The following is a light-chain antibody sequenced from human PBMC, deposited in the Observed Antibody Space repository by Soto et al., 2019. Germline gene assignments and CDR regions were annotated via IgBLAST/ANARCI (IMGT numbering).Light chain of an antibody. CDR1: ALPKKY. CDR2: KDS. J-gene: IGLJ2*01. V-gene: IGLV3-16*01. CDR3: LSADSSGTYLVV. Sequence: SYELTQPPSVSVSLGQMARITCSGEALPKKYAYWYQQKPGQFPVLVIYKDSERPSGIPERFSGSSSGTIVTLTISGVQAEDEADYYCLSADSSGTYLVVFGGGTQLTV.